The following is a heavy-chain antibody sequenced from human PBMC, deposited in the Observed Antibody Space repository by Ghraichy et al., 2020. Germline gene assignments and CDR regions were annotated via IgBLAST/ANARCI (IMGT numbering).Heavy chain of an antibody. CDR1: GASISSSNNW. CDR3: AGGWGDYAF. J-gene: IGHJ4*02. Sequence: ETLSLTCAVSGASISSSNNWWSWVRQPPGKGLEWIGEIHRNGSTNYSPSLKSRVTISVDKSKNHFSLKLSSVTAADTAVYYCAGGWGDYAFWGQGTLVTVSS. D-gene: IGHD4-17*01. CDR2: IHRNGST. V-gene: IGHV4-4*02.